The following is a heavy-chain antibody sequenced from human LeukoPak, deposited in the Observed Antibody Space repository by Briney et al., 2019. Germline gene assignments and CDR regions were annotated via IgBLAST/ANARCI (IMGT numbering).Heavy chain of an antibody. V-gene: IGHV1-69*05. CDR3: ANRPDGSRRYFDY. Sequence: SVEVSCKASGGTFSSYAISWVRQAPGQGLEWMGGIIPIFGTANYAQKFQGRVTITTDESTSTAYMELGSLRSEDTAVYYCANRPDGSRRYFDYWGQGTLVTVSS. CDR1: GGTFSSYA. CDR2: IIPIFGTA. J-gene: IGHJ4*02. D-gene: IGHD1-14*01.